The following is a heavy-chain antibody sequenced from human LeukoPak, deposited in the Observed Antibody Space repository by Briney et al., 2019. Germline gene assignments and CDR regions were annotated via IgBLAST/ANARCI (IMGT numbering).Heavy chain of an antibody. V-gene: IGHV1-3*03. CDR1: GYTFSTYD. J-gene: IGHJ4*02. CDR3: ARGGSGSYYSDLDY. CDR2: INAGNGDT. D-gene: IGHD3-10*01. Sequence: ASVKVSCKASGYTFSTYDVHWVRQAPGQRLEWMGWINAGNGDTKYLEDFQGRVTITRDTSARTAYMELSSLSSEDMAVYYCARGGSGSYYSDLDYWGQGTLVTVSS.